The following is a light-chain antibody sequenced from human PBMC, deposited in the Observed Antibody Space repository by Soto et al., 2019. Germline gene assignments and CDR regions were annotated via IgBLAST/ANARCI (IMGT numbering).Light chain of an antibody. CDR3: QQTYSTPLT. CDR1: QSISSW. J-gene: IGKJ4*01. V-gene: IGKV1-39*01. Sequence: DIQMTQSPSTLSASVGDRVTITCRASQSISSWLAWYQQKPGKAPNLLIYTTSSFQSGVPSRFSGSGSGTDFTLTISSLQPEDFATYYCQQTYSTPLTFGGGTKVEIK. CDR2: TTS.